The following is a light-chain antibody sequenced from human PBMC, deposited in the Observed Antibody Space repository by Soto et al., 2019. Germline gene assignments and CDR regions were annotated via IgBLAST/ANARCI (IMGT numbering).Light chain of an antibody. CDR3: QQRSNSPLT. V-gene: IGKV3-11*01. CDR2: DAS. Sequence: EMVITQTPSTLSVHTGGRATLSCRASPSVSSNLAWYQQKPGQTPRLLIYDASKRATGIPARFSGSGSGTDFTLTISSLEPEDVAVYYCQQRSNSPLTFGGGTKVDIK. J-gene: IGKJ4*01. CDR1: PSVSSN.